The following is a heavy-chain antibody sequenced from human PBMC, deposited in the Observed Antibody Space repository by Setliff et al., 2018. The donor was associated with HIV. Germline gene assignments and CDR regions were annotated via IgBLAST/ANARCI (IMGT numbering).Heavy chain of an antibody. Sequence: PSETLSLTCTVSGGSISSYYWSWIRQPPGKGLEWIGYIYYSGSTNYNPSLKSRVTLSVDTSKHQFSLKLSSVTAADTAVYYCARTRGYTYGYIDSWAQGALVTVSS. CDR1: GGSISSYY. D-gene: IGHD5-18*01. CDR3: ARTRGYTYGYIDS. J-gene: IGHJ4*02. CDR2: IYYSGST. V-gene: IGHV4-59*08.